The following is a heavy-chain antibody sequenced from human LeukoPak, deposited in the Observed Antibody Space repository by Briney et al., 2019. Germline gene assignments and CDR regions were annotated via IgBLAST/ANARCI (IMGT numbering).Heavy chain of an antibody. CDR3: ARYGSRPTSELWAFDI. D-gene: IGHD3-10*01. Sequence: SQTLSLTCTVSGGSITSGDLYWSWIRQPPGKGLEWIGYIYYSGGTYYNPSLKSRLTISIDTSKNQFSLQLTSVTAADTAVYYCARYGSRPTSELWAFDIWGQGTMVAVSS. V-gene: IGHV4-30-4*08. J-gene: IGHJ3*02. CDR1: GGSITSGDLY. CDR2: IYYSGGT.